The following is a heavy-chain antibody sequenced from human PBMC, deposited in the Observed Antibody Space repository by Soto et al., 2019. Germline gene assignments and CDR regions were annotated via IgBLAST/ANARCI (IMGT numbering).Heavy chain of an antibody. V-gene: IGHV1-18*01. CDR3: ARSGTSGGSCYQLACVFYYYGMDV. CDR2: ISPYIGNT. D-gene: IGHD2-15*01. CDR1: GYTFTNYG. J-gene: IGHJ6*02. Sequence: GASVNVSCKASGYTFTNYGISWVRQAPGQGLEWMGWISPYIGNTDYAQKLQGRVTMTADESTSTAYMELSSLRAEDTAVYYCARSGTSGGSCYQLACVFYYYGMDVWGQGTTVTVSS.